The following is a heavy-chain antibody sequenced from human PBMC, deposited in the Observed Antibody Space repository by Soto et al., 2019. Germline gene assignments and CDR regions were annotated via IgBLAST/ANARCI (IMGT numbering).Heavy chain of an antibody. Sequence: QVQLVQSGAEVKKPGSSVKVSCKASGGTFSSYTISWVRQAPGQGLEWMGRIIPILGIANYAQKFQGRVTITADKSTSTAYMDLSSLRSEDTAVYYCARTAAQYYFDYWGQGTLVTVSS. CDR2: IIPILGIA. V-gene: IGHV1-69*02. CDR1: GGTFSSYT. J-gene: IGHJ4*02. CDR3: ARTAAQYYFDY.